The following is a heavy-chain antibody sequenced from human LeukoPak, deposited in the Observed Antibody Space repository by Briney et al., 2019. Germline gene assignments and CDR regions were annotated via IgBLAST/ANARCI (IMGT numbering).Heavy chain of an antibody. J-gene: IGHJ6*03. Sequence: SETLSLTCTVSGGSISSSSYYWGWIRQPPGKGLEWIGSIYYSGSTYYNPSLKSRVTISVDTSKNQFPLKLSSVTAADTAVYYCARVTSSLASIFYYYYYMDVWGKGTTVTVSS. CDR1: GGSISSSSYY. V-gene: IGHV4-39*06. D-gene: IGHD6-13*01. CDR2: IYYSGST. CDR3: ARVTSSLASIFYYYYYMDV.